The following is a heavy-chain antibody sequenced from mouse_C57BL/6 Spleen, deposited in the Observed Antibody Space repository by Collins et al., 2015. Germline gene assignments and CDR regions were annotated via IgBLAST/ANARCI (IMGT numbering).Heavy chain of an antibody. J-gene: IGHJ4*01. CDR2: IYPGSGST. CDR3: ARRYYDYDDDAMDY. CDR1: GYTFTSYW. D-gene: IGHD2-4*01. Sequence: QVQLQQPGAELVKPGASVKMSCKASGYTFTSYWITWVKQRPGQGLEWIGDIYPGSGSTNYNEKFKSKATLTVDTSSSTAYMQLSSLTSEDSAVYYCARRYYDYDDDAMDYWGQGTSVTVSS. V-gene: IGHV1-55*01.